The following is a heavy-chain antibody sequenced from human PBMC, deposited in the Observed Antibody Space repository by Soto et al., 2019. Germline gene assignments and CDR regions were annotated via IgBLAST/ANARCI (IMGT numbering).Heavy chain of an antibody. J-gene: IGHJ4*02. D-gene: IGHD2-15*01. CDR1: GGSISSYY. Sequence: SETLSLPCTVSGGSISSYYWSWIRQPPGKGLEWIGYIYYSGSTNYNPSLKSRVTISVDTSKNQFSLKLSSVTAADTAVYYCARDPEGGYCSGGSCYSVLSGYFDYWGQGTLVTVSS. CDR2: IYYSGST. CDR3: ARDPEGGYCSGGSCYSVLSGYFDY. V-gene: IGHV4-59*01.